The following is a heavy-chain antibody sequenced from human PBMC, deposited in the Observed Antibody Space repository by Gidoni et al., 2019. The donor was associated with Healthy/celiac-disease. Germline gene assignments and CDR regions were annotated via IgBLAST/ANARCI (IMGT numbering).Heavy chain of an antibody. CDR3: ARGIVVVVAAASSSDYGMDV. V-gene: IGHV3-74*01. Sequence: EVQLVESGGGLVQPGGSLRLSCAASGFTFISYWMHWVRQAPGTGLVWVSRINSDGSSTSYADSVKGRFTISRDNAKNTLYLQMHSLRAEATAVYYCARGIVVVVAAASSSDYGMDVWGQGTTVTVSS. CDR1: GFTFISYW. D-gene: IGHD2-15*01. CDR2: INSDGSST. J-gene: IGHJ6*02.